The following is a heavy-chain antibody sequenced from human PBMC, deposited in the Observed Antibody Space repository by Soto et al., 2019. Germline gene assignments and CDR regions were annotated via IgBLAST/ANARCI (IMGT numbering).Heavy chain of an antibody. CDR1: GYTFTSYD. CDR2: MNPNSGNT. J-gene: IGHJ6*03. CDR3: ARTFYDFCNGTPYSYMDV. Sequence: ASVKVSCKASGYTFTSYDINWVRQATGQGLEWMGWMNPNSGNTGYAQKFQGRVTMTRNTSISTAYMELSSLRSEDTAVYYCARTFYDFCNGTPYSYMDVRSKGATVTVSS. D-gene: IGHD3-3*01. V-gene: IGHV1-8*01.